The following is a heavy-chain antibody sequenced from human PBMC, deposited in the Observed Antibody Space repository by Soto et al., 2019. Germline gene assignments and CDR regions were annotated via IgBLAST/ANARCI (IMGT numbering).Heavy chain of an antibody. Sequence: GGSLRLSCAASGFTFDDYAMHWVRQAPGKGLEWVSGISWNSGSIGYADSVKGRFTISRDNAKNSLYLQMNSLRAEDTALYYCAKDIYGGVIINYFDYWGQGTLVTVSS. V-gene: IGHV3-9*01. CDR1: GFTFDDYA. CDR2: ISWNSGSI. J-gene: IGHJ4*02. D-gene: IGHD3-10*01. CDR3: AKDIYGGVIINYFDY.